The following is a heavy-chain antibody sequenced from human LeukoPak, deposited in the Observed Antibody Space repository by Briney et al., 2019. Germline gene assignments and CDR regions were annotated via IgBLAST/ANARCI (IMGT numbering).Heavy chain of an antibody. D-gene: IGHD3-10*01. V-gene: IGHV6-1*01. CDR3: ARVVAMVRGVIAAIGWLDP. CDR2: TYYRSKWYN. CDR1: GDSVSSNSAA. Sequence: SQTLSLTCAISGDSVSSNSAAWNWIRQSPSRGLEWLGRTYYRSKWYNDYAVSVKSRITINPDTSKNQFSLQLNSVTPEDTAVYYCARVVAMVRGVIAAIGWLDPWGQGTLVTVSS. J-gene: IGHJ5*02.